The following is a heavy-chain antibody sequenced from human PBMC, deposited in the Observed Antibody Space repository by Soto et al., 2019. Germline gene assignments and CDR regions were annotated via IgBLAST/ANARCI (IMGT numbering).Heavy chain of an antibody. V-gene: IGHV1-69*13. Sequence: SVKVSCKASGGTFSSYAISWVRLAPGQGLEWMGGIIPIFGTANYAQKFQGRVTITADESTSTAYMELSSLRSEDTAVYYCARGKFATITGPDAFDIWGQGTMVTVSS. CDR2: IIPIFGTA. D-gene: IGHD5-12*01. CDR1: GGTFSSYA. CDR3: ARGKFATITGPDAFDI. J-gene: IGHJ3*02.